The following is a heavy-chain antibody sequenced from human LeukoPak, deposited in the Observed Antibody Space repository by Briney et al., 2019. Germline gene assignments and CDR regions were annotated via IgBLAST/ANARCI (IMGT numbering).Heavy chain of an antibody. CDR1: GYTFTGYY. J-gene: IGHJ4*02. CDR2: INPDSGGT. D-gene: IGHD3-16*01. CDR3: AIAIMTTIFDY. V-gene: IGHV1-2*06. Sequence: GASVKVSCKASGYTFTGYYMHWVGQAPGQGGEWMGRINPDSGGTNYVQKFQGGVTMNRETSNSTAYMELSRLRSDDTAVYYCAIAIMTTIFDYWGQGTLVTVSS.